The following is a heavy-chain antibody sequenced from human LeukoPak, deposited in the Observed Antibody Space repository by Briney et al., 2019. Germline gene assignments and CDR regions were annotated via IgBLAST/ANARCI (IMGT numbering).Heavy chain of an antibody. V-gene: IGHV4-61*01. Sequence: SETLSLTCSVSGDSISTSSYYWSWIRQPPGKGLEWIGYIYYSGSTNYNPSLKSRVTISVDTSKNQFSLKLSSVTAADTAVYYCARGRVGSLLWFGELGAFDPWGQGTLVTVSS. J-gene: IGHJ5*02. D-gene: IGHD3-10*01. CDR1: GDSISTSSYY. CDR3: ARGRVGSLLWFGELGAFDP. CDR2: IYYSGST.